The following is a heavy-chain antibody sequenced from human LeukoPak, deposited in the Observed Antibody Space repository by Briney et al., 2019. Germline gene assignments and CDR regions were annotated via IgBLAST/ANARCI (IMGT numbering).Heavy chain of an antibody. J-gene: IGHJ6*03. V-gene: IGHV4-30-4*08. CDR3: ARGTRYCDGGSCYSAYYYYMDV. CDR2: IHYSGST. CDR1: GGSISSGDYY. D-gene: IGHD2-15*01. Sequence: SETLSLTCTVSGGSISSGDYYWSWIRQPPGKGLEWIGNIHYSGSTYYNPSLKSRITISVDTSKNHFSLQLSSVTAADTAVYYCARGTRYCDGGSCYSAYYYYMDVWGKGTTVTVSS.